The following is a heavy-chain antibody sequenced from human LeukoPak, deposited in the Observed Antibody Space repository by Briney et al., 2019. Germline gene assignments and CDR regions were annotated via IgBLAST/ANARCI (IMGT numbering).Heavy chain of an antibody. V-gene: IGHV3-23*01. J-gene: IGHJ3*02. CDR1: GFTFSSCA. CDR2: ISPSGGDT. D-gene: IGHD2-21*01. CDR3: AKDDEAIDVLRGFFDI. Sequence: PGGSLRLSCAASGFTFSSCAMSWVRQAPGKGLEWVSAISPSGGDTFYADSVRGRFTISRDNSKNTLYLQMNSLRAEDTAVYYCAKDDEAIDVLRGFFDIWGQGTMVTVSS.